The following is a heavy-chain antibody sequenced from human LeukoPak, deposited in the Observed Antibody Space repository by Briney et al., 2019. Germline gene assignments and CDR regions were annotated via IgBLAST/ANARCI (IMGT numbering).Heavy chain of an antibody. J-gene: IGHJ3*02. CDR3: ARDLFDFYTWWSYGSFDI. V-gene: IGHV3-21*01. D-gene: IGHD3-16*01. CDR2: ISKSSTYI. CDR1: GFNFSTHT. Sequence: PGGSLRLSCAASGFNFSTHTMNWVRQAPGKGLEWVSSISKSSTYIYYTDSVKGRFTISRDNAKNSLYLQMNSLRAEDTAVYYCARDLFDFYTWWSYGSFDIWGQGTMVTVSS.